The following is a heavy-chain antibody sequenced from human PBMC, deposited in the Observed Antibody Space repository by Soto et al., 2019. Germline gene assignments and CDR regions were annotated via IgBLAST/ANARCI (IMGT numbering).Heavy chain of an antibody. J-gene: IGHJ6*03. CDR3: ARYCSGGSCNEGYYYYYYMDV. Sequence: QVQLVESGGGLVKPGGSLRLSCAASGFTFSDYYMSWIRQAPGKGLEWVSYISSSGSTIYYADSVKGRFTISRDNAKNSLYLQMNSLRAEDTAVYYCARYCSGGSCNEGYYYYYYMDVWGKGTTVTVSS. V-gene: IGHV3-11*01. CDR1: GFTFSDYY. D-gene: IGHD2-15*01. CDR2: ISSSGSTI.